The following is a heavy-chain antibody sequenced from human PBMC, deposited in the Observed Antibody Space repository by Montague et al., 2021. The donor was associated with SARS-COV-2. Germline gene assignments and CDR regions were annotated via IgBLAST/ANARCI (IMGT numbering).Heavy chain of an antibody. Sequence: TLSLTCSVSSGSIRSGSYYWTWIRQPAGKGLEWIGRIYTGGTTHYNPSLKSRVTISLDTSKNQFSLNLNSVTAADTAVYFCARDAGGAAAGKGRYFDLWGRGTLVTASS. CDR2: IYTGGTT. J-gene: IGHJ2*01. CDR1: SGSIRSGSYY. D-gene: IGHD6-13*01. CDR3: ARDAGGAAAGKGRYFDL. V-gene: IGHV4-61*02.